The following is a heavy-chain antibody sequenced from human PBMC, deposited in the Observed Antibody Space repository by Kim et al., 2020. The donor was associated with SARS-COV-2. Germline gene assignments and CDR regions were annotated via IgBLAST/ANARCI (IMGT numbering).Heavy chain of an antibody. Sequence: SQTLSLTCAISGDSVSSNSAAWNWIRQSPSRGLEWLGRTYYRSKWYNDYAVSVKSRITINPDTSKNQFSLQLNSVTPEDTAVYYCARDHYGDYRYYYYYGLDVWGQGTTVTVSS. CDR3: ARDHYGDYRYYYYYGLDV. D-gene: IGHD4-17*01. J-gene: IGHJ6*02. CDR2: TYYRSKWYN. V-gene: IGHV6-1*01. CDR1: GDSVSSNSAA.